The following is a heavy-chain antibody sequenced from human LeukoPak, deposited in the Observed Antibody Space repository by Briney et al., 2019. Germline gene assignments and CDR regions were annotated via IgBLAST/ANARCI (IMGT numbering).Heavy chain of an antibody. J-gene: IGHJ4*02. V-gene: IGHV4-34*01. CDR3: ARTAVAGTGNPGVDY. Sequence: PSETLSLTCTVSAGSISGYYWSWIRQPPGKGLEWIGEINHSGSTNYNPSLKSRVTISVDTSKNQFSLKLSSVTAADTAVYYCARTAVAGTGNPGVDYWGQGTLVTVSS. CDR2: INHSGST. D-gene: IGHD6-19*01. CDR1: AGSISGYY.